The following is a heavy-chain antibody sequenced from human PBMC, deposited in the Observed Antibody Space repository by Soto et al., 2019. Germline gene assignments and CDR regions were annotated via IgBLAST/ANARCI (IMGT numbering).Heavy chain of an antibody. V-gene: IGHV3-33*01. Sequence: GGSLRLSCAASGFTFSSYGMHWVRQAPGKGLEWVAVIWYDGSNKYYADSVKGRFTISRDNSKNTLYLQMNSLRAEDTAGYYWARGGVGINWYFDLWGRGTLVTVSS. CDR1: GFTFSSYG. J-gene: IGHJ2*01. CDR3: ARGGVGINWYFDL. CDR2: IWYDGSNK. D-gene: IGHD2-21*01.